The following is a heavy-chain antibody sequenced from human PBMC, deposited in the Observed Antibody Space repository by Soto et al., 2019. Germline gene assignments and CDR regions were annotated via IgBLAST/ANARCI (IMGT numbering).Heavy chain of an antibody. V-gene: IGHV1-69*01. CDR2: IIPIFGTA. CDR3: ARGVDGCSGGSCYSEIDY. D-gene: IGHD2-15*01. Sequence: QVQLVQSGAEVKKPGSSVKVSCKASGGTFSSYAISWVRQAPGQGLEWMGGIIPIFGTANYAQKFQGRVTITADESTSTAYIELSSLRSEDTAVYYCARGVDGCSGGSCYSEIDYWGQGTLVTVSS. CDR1: GGTFSSYA. J-gene: IGHJ4*02.